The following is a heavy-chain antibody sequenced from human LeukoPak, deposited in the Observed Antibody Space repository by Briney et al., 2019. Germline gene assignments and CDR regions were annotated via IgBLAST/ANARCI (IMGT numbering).Heavy chain of an antibody. CDR2: IYTSGST. CDR1: GGSISSYY. J-gene: IGHJ4*02. D-gene: IGHD3-16*02. Sequence: SETLSLTCTVSGGSISSYYWSWIRQPAGKGLEWIGRIYTSGSTNYNPSLKSRVTMSVDTSKNQFSPKLSSVIAADTAVYYCALLYDYVWGSYLDYWGQGTLVTVSS. V-gene: IGHV4-4*07. CDR3: ALLYDYVWGSYLDY.